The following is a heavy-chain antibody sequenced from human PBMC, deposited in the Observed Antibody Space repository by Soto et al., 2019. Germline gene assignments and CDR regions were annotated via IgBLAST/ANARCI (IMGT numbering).Heavy chain of an antibody. CDR2: ISGSGGST. CDR1: GFTFSSYA. Sequence: GGSLRLSCAASGFTFSSYAMSWVRQAPGKGLEWVSAISGSGGSTYYADSVKGRFTIPRDNSKNTLYLQMNSLRAEDTAVYYCAKEKEGYYDFWSGYQPFDYWGQGTLVTVSS. V-gene: IGHV3-23*01. J-gene: IGHJ4*02. D-gene: IGHD3-3*01. CDR3: AKEKEGYYDFWSGYQPFDY.